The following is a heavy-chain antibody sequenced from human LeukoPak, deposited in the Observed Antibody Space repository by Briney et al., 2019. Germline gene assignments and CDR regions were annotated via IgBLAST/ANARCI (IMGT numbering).Heavy chain of an antibody. CDR1: GFTFSDYY. J-gene: IGHJ6*02. CDR3: ARVSGNCSSTSCYHGMDV. V-gene: IGHV4-34*01. Sequence: GSLRLSCAASGFTFSDYYMSWIRQPPGKGLEWIGEINHSGSTNYNPSLKSRVTISVDTSKNQFSLKLSSVTAADTAVYYCARVSGNCSSTSCYHGMDVWGQGTTVTVSS. D-gene: IGHD2-2*01. CDR2: INHSGST.